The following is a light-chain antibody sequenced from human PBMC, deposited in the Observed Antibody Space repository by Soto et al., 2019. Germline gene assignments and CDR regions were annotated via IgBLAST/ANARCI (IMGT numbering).Light chain of an antibody. CDR1: QSVSSN. V-gene: IGKV3-15*01. CDR3: QQYNNWPPLT. CDR2: GAS. J-gene: IGKJ4*01. Sequence: MTQSPSTLSASVGDRVTLSCRASQSVSSNLAWYQQKPGQAPRLLIYGASTRATGIPARFSGSGSGTEFTLTISSLQSEDFAVYYCQQYNNWPPLTFGGGTKVEIK.